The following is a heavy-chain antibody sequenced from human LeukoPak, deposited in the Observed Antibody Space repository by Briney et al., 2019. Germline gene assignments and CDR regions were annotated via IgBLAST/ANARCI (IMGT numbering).Heavy chain of an antibody. Sequence: PGGSLRLSCAASGFTFSSYSMNWVRQAPGKGLEWVSYISSSSSTIYYADSVKGRFTISRDNAKNSLYLQMNSLRAEDTAVYYCAKESSGSWYGVDYWGQGTLVTVSS. CDR2: ISSSSSTI. CDR3: AKESSGSWYGVDY. J-gene: IGHJ4*02. V-gene: IGHV3-48*01. D-gene: IGHD6-13*01. CDR1: GFTFSSYS.